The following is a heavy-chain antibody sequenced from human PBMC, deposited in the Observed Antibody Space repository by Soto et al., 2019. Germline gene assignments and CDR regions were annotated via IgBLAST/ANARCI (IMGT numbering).Heavy chain of an antibody. D-gene: IGHD1-26*01. CDR2: ISSSSSYI. J-gene: IGHJ3*02. V-gene: IGHV3-21*01. CDR1: GFTFSSYS. Sequence: GGSLRLSCAASGFTFSSYSMNWVRQAPGKGLEWVSSISSSSSYIYYADSVKGRFTISRDNAKNSLYLQMNSLRAEDTAVYYCARVGPAGMRNAFDIWGQGTMVTISS. CDR3: ARVGPAGMRNAFDI.